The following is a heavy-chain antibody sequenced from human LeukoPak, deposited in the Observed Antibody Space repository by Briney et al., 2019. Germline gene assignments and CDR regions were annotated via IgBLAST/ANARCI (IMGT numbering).Heavy chain of an antibody. V-gene: IGHV3-53*01. Sequence: GGSLRLSCAASGFTVSSNYMSWVRQAPGKGLEWASVIYSGGSTYYADSVKGRFTISRDNSKNTLYLQMNSLRAEDTAVYYCARDLGSSGSDAFDIWGQGTMVTVSS. D-gene: IGHD3-22*01. J-gene: IGHJ3*02. CDR3: ARDLGSSGSDAFDI. CDR2: IYSGGST. CDR1: GFTVSSNY.